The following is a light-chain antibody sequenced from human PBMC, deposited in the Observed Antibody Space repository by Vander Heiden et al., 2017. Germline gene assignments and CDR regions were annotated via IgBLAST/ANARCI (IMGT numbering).Light chain of an antibody. V-gene: IGKV3-20*01. J-gene: IGKJ4*01. CDR2: GAS. CDR3: QQDGSSPLT. CDR1: QSVSSSY. Sequence: DIVLTQSPGTLSLSPGERATLSCRASQSVSSSYLAWYQQKPGQAPRLLLYGASSRATGIPDRFSGSGSATAFTLTISRLEPEDFAVYYCQQDGSSPLTFGGGTKVEIK.